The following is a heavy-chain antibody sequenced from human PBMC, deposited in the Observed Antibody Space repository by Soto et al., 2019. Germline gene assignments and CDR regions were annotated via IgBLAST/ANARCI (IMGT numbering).Heavy chain of an antibody. V-gene: IGHV4-34*01. CDR1: GGSFSGYY. Sequence: SETLSLTCAVYGGSFSGYYWSWIRQPPGKGLEWIGEINHSGSTNYNPSLKSRVTISVDTSKNQFSLRLSSVTAADTAVYYCARDENVVVAATHFYYYGMDVWGQGTTVTVSS. D-gene: IGHD2-15*01. CDR2: INHSGST. CDR3: ARDENVVVAATHFYYYGMDV. J-gene: IGHJ6*02.